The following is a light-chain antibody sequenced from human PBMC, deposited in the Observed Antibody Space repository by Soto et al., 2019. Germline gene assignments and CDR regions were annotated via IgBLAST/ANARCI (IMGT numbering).Light chain of an antibody. V-gene: IGLV4-69*01. CDR3: QTWGTGIQV. CDR1: SGHSSYS. CDR2: LNSDGSH. Sequence: QLVLTQSPSASASLGASVKLTCTLSSGHSSYSIAWHQQHPEKGPRSLMKLNSDGSHTKGDGIPDRFSGSSSGAERYLIISSLQSEDEAEYYCQTWGTGIQVFGGGTKLTVL. J-gene: IGLJ2*01.